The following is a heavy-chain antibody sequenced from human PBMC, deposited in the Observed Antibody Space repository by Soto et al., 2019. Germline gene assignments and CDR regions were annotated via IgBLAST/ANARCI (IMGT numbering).Heavy chain of an antibody. CDR2: ISAHNGNT. J-gene: IGHJ4*02. V-gene: IGHV1-18*01. Sequence: ASVKVSCKASGYTFTSYGITWVRQAPGQGLEWMGWISAHNGNTDYAQKLQGRVIVTRDTSTSTAYMELRSLISDDTAVYYCARGPVGYCSGGSCSRTFDDWGQGTLVTVS. CDR1: GYTFTSYG. CDR3: ARGPVGYCSGGSCSRTFDD. D-gene: IGHD2-15*01.